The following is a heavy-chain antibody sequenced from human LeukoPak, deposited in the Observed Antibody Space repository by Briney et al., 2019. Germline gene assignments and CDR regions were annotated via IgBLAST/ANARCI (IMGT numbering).Heavy chain of an antibody. V-gene: IGHV1-18*01. J-gene: IGHJ5*02. D-gene: IGHD1-1*01. CDR2: ISGYKGET. Sequence: ASVKVSCKASGYTFTSIHISWVRQAPGQGLEWMGWISGYKGETNYAQEYQGRVTMTTDTSTSTAYMELRSLRSDDTAVYYCARATTGGDSNWFDPWGQGTLVTVSS. CDR3: ARATTGGDSNWFDP. CDR1: GYTFTSIH.